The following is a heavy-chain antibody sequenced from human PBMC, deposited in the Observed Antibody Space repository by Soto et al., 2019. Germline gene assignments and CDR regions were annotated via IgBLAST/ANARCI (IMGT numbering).Heavy chain of an antibody. V-gene: IGHV3-74*01. J-gene: IGHJ4*02. Sequence: VQLVASGGGLVQPGGSLRLSCAASGFTFSGSWMHWVRQARGKGLIWVSRINGDGSGTSYADFVKGRFTISRDNAKNTLFLQMNGLRAEDTAVYYCARGIFGSGTANDYWGQGTLVTVSS. D-gene: IGHD3-10*01. CDR1: GFTFSGSW. CDR3: ARGIFGSGTANDY. CDR2: INGDGSGT.